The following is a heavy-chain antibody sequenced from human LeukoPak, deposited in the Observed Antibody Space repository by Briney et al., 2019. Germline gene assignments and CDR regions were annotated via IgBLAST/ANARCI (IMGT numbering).Heavy chain of an antibody. V-gene: IGHV4-59*08. J-gene: IGHJ4*02. CDR2: IYYSGST. Sequence: SETLSLTCTVSGGSISSYYWSWIRQPPGKGLEWIGYIYYSGSTNHNPSLKSRVTISVDTSKNQFSLKPSSVTAADTAVYYCARGYSGYDFDYWGQGTLVTVSS. D-gene: IGHD5-12*01. CDR1: GGSISSYY. CDR3: ARGYSGYDFDY.